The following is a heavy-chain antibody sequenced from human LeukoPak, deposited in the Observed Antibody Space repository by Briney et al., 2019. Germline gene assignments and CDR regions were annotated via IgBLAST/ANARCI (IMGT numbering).Heavy chain of an antibody. J-gene: IGHJ4*02. CDR1: GFTVSSNY. CDR2: IKSKTDGGTT. D-gene: IGHD3-22*01. Sequence: PGWSLRLSCAASGFTVSSNYMSWVRQAPGKGLEWVGRIKSKTDGGTTDYAAPLKGRFTISRDDSENTLYLQMSSLKTEDTAVYYCTTEVLYYYESSGFHRPVDYWGQGTLVTVSS. CDR3: TTEVLYYYESSGFHRPVDY. V-gene: IGHV3-15*01.